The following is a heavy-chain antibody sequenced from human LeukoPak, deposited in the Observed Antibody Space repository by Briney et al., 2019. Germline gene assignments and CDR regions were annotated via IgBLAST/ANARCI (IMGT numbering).Heavy chain of an antibody. CDR2: ISHDGNDK. CDR3: AKDRFSGVLLPFQH. D-gene: IGHD3-10*01. J-gene: IGHJ1*01. V-gene: IGHV3-30*18. Sequence: GGSLRLSCAASGFTFSNYGMHWVRQAPGKGLEWVAVISHDGNDKFHADSVKGRFTISRDNSKNTVYLQMISLRGEDTAVYYCAKDRFSGVLLPFQHWGQGTLVTVSS. CDR1: GFTFSNYG.